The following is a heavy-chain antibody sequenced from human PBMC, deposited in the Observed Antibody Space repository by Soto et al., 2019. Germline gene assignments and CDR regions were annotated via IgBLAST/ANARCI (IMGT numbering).Heavy chain of an antibody. CDR3: TRGPRPISTGTGAY. CDR1: GFIFKMYW. J-gene: IGHJ4*02. CDR2: IYNDGTYS. V-gene: IGHV3-74*01. Sequence: GGSMRLSCAASGFIFKMYWMHWVRQSPGKGLVWISRIYNDGTYSDYADSVRGRFTISRDNVNDTLYLQMNNLRAEDSGLYYCTRGPRPISTGTGAYWGQGTQVTVSS. D-gene: IGHD3-10*01.